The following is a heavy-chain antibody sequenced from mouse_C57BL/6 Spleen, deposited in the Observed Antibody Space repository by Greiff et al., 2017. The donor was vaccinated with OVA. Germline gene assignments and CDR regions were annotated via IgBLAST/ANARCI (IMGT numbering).Heavy chain of an antibody. Sequence: EVQLQESGPELVKPGASVKIPCKASGYTFTDYNMDWVKQSHGKSLEWIGDINPNNGGTIYNQKFKGKATLTVDKSSSTAYMELRSLTSEDTAVYYCARGDDGYPAWFAYWGQGTLVTVSA. CDR1: GYTFTDYN. J-gene: IGHJ3*01. D-gene: IGHD2-3*01. V-gene: IGHV1-18*01. CDR2: INPNNGGT. CDR3: ARGDDGYPAWFAY.